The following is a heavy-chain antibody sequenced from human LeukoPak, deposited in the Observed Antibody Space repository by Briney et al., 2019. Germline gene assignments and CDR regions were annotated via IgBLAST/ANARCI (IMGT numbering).Heavy chain of an antibody. CDR2: INHSGST. Sequence: SETLSLTCAVYGGSFSGYYWSWIRQPPGKGLEWIGEINHSGSTNYNPSLKSRVAISVDTSKNQFSLKLSSVTAADTAVYYCARVLGYYDFWSGYYRSYYYGMDVWGQGTTVTVSS. CDR1: GGSFSGYY. CDR3: ARVLGYYDFWSGYYRSYYYGMDV. V-gene: IGHV4-34*01. D-gene: IGHD3-3*01. J-gene: IGHJ6*02.